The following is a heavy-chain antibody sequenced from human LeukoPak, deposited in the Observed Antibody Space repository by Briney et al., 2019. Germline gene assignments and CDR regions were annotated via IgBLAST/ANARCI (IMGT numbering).Heavy chain of an antibody. Sequence: PSETLPLTCTDSGGSISSYYWSWIRQPPRKELEWMGCIYYSGSTNYNPSLTRPVTISVDTSKNQSSLKLSSVTAADTAVYYCARDDPYSSSWYGNSYYYMDVWGKGTTVTVSS. V-gene: IGHV4-59*01. D-gene: IGHD6-13*01. J-gene: IGHJ6*03. CDR2: IYYSGST. CDR1: GGSISSYY. CDR3: ARDDPYSSSWYGNSYYYMDV.